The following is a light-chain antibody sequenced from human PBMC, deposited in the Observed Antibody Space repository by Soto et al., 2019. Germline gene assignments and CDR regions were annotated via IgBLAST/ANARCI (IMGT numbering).Light chain of an antibody. J-gene: IGKJ4*01. CDR2: LGS. CDR1: QSLLHSDGFNS. CDR3: MQGRQTPLT. V-gene: IGKV2-28*01. Sequence: DIVMTQSPLSLAVTPGEPASIFCRSSQSLLHSDGFNSLDWYLQKPGQSPQLLIYLGSVRASGVPDRISGSGTGTDFTLKISRVEAEDVGVYYRMQGRQTPLTFGGGTKLEIK.